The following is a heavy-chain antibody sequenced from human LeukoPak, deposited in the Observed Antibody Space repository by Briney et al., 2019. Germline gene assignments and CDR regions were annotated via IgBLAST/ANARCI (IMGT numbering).Heavy chain of an antibody. CDR1: SGSISSSSYY. Sequence: SETLSLTCTVSSGSISSSSYYWGWIRQPPGKGLEWIGSIYYSGSTYYNPSLKSRVTISVDTSKNQFSLKLSSVTAADTAVYYCARGRRWLQLIDPFHYDYWAREPWSPSPQ. D-gene: IGHD5-24*01. CDR3: ARGRRWLQLIDPFHYDY. CDR2: IYYSGST. J-gene: IGHJ4*02. V-gene: IGHV4-39*07.